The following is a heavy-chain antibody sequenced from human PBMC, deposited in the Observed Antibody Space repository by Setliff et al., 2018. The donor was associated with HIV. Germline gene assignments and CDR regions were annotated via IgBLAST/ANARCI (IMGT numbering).Heavy chain of an antibody. CDR2: VSDSGTT. J-gene: IGHJ5*02. CDR1: GGSFSDYH. CDR3: ARRIYYYDESRVLREEGFVP. V-gene: IGHV4-34*01. Sequence: SETLSLTCGVSGGSFSDYHWTWIRQSPGKGLEWIGEVSDSGTTNYNPSLKSRVTISVDTSKNQFSLKLSSVTAADTAVFYCARRIYYYDESRVLREEGFVPWGQGTLVTVSS. D-gene: IGHD3-22*01.